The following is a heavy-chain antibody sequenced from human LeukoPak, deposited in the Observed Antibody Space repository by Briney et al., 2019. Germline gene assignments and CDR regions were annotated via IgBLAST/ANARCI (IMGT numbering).Heavy chain of an antibody. CDR1: GGSISSYY. D-gene: IGHD6-19*01. Sequence: PSQTLSLTCTVSGGSISSYYWSWIRQPPGKGLEWIGYIYYSGSTNYNPSLKSRVTISVDTSKNQFSLKLSSVTAADTAVYYCARTPGWNYYYGMDVWGQGTTVTVSS. J-gene: IGHJ6*02. V-gene: IGHV4-59*01. CDR2: IYYSGST. CDR3: ARTPGWNYYYGMDV.